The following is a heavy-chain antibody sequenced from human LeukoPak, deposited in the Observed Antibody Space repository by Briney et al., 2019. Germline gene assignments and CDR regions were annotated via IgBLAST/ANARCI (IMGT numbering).Heavy chain of an antibody. J-gene: IGHJ4*02. CDR2: INHSGST. CDR3: ARASPQGVDY. V-gene: IGHV4-34*01. Sequence: ASETLSLTCAVYGGSFSGYYWSWIRQPPGKGLEWIGEINHSGSTNYNPSLKSRVTISVDTSRNQFSLKLSSVTAADTAVYYCARASPQGVDYWGQGTLVTVSS. CDR1: GGSFSGYY.